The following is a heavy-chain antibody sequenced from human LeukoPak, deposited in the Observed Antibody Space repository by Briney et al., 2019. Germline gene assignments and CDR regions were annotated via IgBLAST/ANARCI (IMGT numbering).Heavy chain of an antibody. CDR3: ARDGAVAGRDNWFDP. D-gene: IGHD6-19*01. CDR1: GYTFTSYG. CDR2: IIPIFGTA. J-gene: IGHJ5*02. Sequence: RASVKVSCKASGYTFTSYGISWVRQAPGQGLEWMGGIIPIFGTANYAQKFQGRVTITADESTSTAYMELSSLRSEDTAVYYCARDGAVAGRDNWFDPWGQGTLVTVSS. V-gene: IGHV1-69*13.